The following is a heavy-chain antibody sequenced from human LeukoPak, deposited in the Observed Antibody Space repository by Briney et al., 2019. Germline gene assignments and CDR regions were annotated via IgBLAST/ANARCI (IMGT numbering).Heavy chain of an antibody. CDR2: ISADGKRT. CDR1: GFTFSSYA. D-gene: IGHD2-2*02. V-gene: IGHV3-23*01. J-gene: IGHJ4*02. CDR3: ARDVGHCSSTSCYTWLDY. Sequence: GGSLRLSCAASGFTFSSYAMSWVRQAPGKGLEWVSSISADGKRTYYTDSVKGRFTISRDNSKSALYLQMNSLRAEDTAIYYCARDVGHCSSTSCYTWLDYWGQGTLVTVSS.